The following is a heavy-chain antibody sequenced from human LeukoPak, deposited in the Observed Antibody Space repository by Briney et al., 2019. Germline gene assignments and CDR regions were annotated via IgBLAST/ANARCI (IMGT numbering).Heavy chain of an antibody. Sequence: SGGSLRLSCTASGFTFGDYGMSWVRQAPGKVLEWVGFIRSKAYGATTEYAASVKGRFTISGDDSKNIAYLQMNGLKTEDTAVYYCTRVGPSGGLWGFLDYWGQGTLVTVSS. CDR1: GFTFGDYG. J-gene: IGHJ4*02. V-gene: IGHV3-49*04. D-gene: IGHD6-19*01. CDR3: TRVGPSGGLWGFLDY. CDR2: IRSKAYGATT.